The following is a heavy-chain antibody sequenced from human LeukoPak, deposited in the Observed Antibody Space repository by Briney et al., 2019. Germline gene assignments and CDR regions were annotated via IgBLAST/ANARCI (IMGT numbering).Heavy chain of an antibody. CDR3: AARDGYNSGDDAFDI. V-gene: IGHV3-30*03. CDR2: ISYDGSNK. Sequence: GGSLRLSCAASGFTFSSYGMHWVRQAPGKGLEWVAVISYDGSNKYYADSVKGRFTISRDNSKNTLYLQMNSLRAEDTAVYYCAARDGYNSGDDAFDIWGQGTMVTVSS. CDR1: GFTFSSYG. J-gene: IGHJ3*02. D-gene: IGHD5-24*01.